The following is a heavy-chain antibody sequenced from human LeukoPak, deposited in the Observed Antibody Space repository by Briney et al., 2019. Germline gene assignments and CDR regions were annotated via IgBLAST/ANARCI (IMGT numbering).Heavy chain of an antibody. J-gene: IGHJ4*02. Sequence: ASVKVSCKASGYTFTSYDINWVRQATGQGLEWMGWMKSNSGNTGYAQKFQGRVTMTKNTSITTAYMELSSLRYEDTAVYYCARGLGRANYFDYWGQGTLVTVSS. V-gene: IGHV1-8*01. CDR1: GYTFTSYD. CDR2: MKSNSGNT. CDR3: ARGLGRANYFDY.